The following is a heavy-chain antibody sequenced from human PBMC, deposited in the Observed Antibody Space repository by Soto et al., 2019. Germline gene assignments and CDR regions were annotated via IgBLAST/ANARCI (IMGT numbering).Heavy chain of an antibody. Sequence: SETLSLTCAVSGYAISSGYYWGWIRQPPGKGLEWIGSIYHSGSTYYNPSLKSRVTISVDTSKNQFSLKLSSVTAADTAVYYCARWGRDYYDSSGYYYWGQGTLVTVSS. CDR2: IYHSGST. V-gene: IGHV4-38-2*01. D-gene: IGHD3-22*01. CDR1: GYAISSGYY. CDR3: ARWGRDYYDSSGYYY. J-gene: IGHJ4*02.